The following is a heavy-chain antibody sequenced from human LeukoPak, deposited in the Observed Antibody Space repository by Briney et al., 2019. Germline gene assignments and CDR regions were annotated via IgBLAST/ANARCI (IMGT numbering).Heavy chain of an antibody. V-gene: IGHV3-23*01. J-gene: IGHJ4*02. Sequence: GGSLRLSCAASGFTFNNYAMTWVRQAPGKGPEWVSGISGSGDNTYHAHTVKGRFTISRDNSKNTLYLQMNSLRAEDTAVYYCAKGTAYVSGWHFDYWGQGTLVTVSS. CDR3: AKGTAYVSGWHFDY. D-gene: IGHD6-19*01. CDR1: GFTFNNYA. CDR2: ISGSGDNT.